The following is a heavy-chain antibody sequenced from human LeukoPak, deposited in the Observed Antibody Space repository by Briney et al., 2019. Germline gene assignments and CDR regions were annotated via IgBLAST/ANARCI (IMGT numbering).Heavy chain of an antibody. CDR1: GGSISSYY. Sequence: SETLSLTCTVSGGSISSYYWSWIRQPAGKGLEWIGRIYTSGSTNYNPSLKSRATMSVDTSKNQFSLKLSSVTAADTAVYYCARSSFLTGYYYSFDYWGQGTLVTVSS. V-gene: IGHV4-4*07. CDR3: ARSSFLTGYYYSFDY. D-gene: IGHD3-9*01. J-gene: IGHJ4*02. CDR2: IYTSGST.